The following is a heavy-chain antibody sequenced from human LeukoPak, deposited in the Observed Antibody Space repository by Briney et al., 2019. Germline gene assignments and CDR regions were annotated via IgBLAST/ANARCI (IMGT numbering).Heavy chain of an antibody. CDR2: IYYSGST. V-gene: IGHV4-59*08. CDR3: ARLYSCSWEDAFDI. D-gene: IGHD6-13*01. CDR1: GGSFSGYY. Sequence: SETLSLTCAVYGGSFSGYYWSWIRQPPGKGLEWIGYIYYSGSTNYNPSLKSRVTISVDTSKNQFSLKLSSVTAADTAVYYCARLYSCSWEDAFDIWGQGTMVTVSS. J-gene: IGHJ3*02.